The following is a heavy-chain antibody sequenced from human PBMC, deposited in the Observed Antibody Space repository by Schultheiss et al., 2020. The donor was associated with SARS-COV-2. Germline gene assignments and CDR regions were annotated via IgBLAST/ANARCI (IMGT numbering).Heavy chain of an antibody. Sequence: SETLSLTCTVSGYSISSYYWSWIRQPPGKGLEWIGYIYYSGSTNYNPSLKSRVTISVDTSKNQFSLKLSSVTAADTAVYYCARHRSWYDYWGQGTLVTVSS. CDR1: GYSISSYY. J-gene: IGHJ4*02. CDR3: ARHRSWYDY. V-gene: IGHV4-59*01. D-gene: IGHD6-13*01. CDR2: IYYSGST.